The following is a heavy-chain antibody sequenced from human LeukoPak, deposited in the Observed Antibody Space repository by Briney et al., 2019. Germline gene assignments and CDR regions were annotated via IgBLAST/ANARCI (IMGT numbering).Heavy chain of an antibody. CDR1: GFTFSSYA. V-gene: IGHV3-23*01. D-gene: IGHD3-22*01. J-gene: IGHJ4*02. CDR2: ISGSGGST. Sequence: GGSLRLSCAASGFTFSSYAMSWVRQAPGKGLEWVSAISGSGGSTYYADSVKGQFTISRDNSKNTLYLQMNSLRAEDTAVYYCAKYEYDSSGYYYGPRYYFDYWGQGTLVTVSS. CDR3: AKYEYDSSGYYYGPRYYFDY.